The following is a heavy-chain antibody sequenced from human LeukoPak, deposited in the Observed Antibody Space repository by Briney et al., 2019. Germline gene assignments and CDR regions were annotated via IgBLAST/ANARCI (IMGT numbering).Heavy chain of an antibody. CDR2: IYHSGST. D-gene: IGHD3-22*01. J-gene: IGHJ4*02. Sequence: SETLSLTCAVSGXSISSSNWWSWVRQPPGKGLEWIGEIYHSGSTNYNPSLKSRVTISVDKSKNQFSLKLSSVTTADTAVYYCAKKYYYDSSPLDYWGQGTLVTVSS. CDR1: GXSISSSNW. CDR3: AKKYYYDSSPLDY. V-gene: IGHV4-4*02.